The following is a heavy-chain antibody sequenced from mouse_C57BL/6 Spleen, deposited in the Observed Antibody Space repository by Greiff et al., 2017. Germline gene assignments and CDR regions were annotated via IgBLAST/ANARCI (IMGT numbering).Heavy chain of an antibody. CDR3: ARRTIYYDYDGYAMDY. D-gene: IGHD2-4*01. CDR2: INPNNGGT. V-gene: IGHV1-26*01. Sequence: EVQLQQSGPELVKPGASVKISCKASGYTFTDYYMNWVKQSHGKSLEWIGDINPNNGGTSYNQKFKGKATLTVDKSSSTAYMELRSLTSEDSAVYYCARRTIYYDYDGYAMDYWGQGTSVTVSS. J-gene: IGHJ4*01. CDR1: GYTFTDYY.